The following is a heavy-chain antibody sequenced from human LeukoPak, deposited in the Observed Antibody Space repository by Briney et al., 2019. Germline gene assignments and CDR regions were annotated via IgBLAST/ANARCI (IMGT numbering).Heavy chain of an antibody. CDR1: GFTFSNYA. V-gene: IGHV3-23*01. J-gene: IGHJ4*02. D-gene: IGHD6-19*01. CDR3: AKTAYSSGYGN. Sequence: GGSLRLSCAASGFTFSNYAMMWLRQAPGRGLEWVSAISGSGGRTLYADSVKGRFTISRDNSKNTLYLQMNSLRAEDTAVYYCAKTAYSSGYGNWGQGTLVTVSS. CDR2: ISGSGGRT.